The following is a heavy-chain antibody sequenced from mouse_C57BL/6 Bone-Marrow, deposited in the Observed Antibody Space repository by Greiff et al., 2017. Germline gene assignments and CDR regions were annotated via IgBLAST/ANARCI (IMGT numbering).Heavy chain of an antibody. V-gene: IGHV1-64*01. CDR3: APYYYGSIPFYFDY. CDR1: GYTFTSYW. CDR2: IHPNSGST. Sequence: VQLQQPGAELVKPGASVKLSCKASGYTFTSYWMHWVKQRPGQGLEWIGMIHPNSGSTNYNEKFKSKATLTVEKASSTAYMQLSSLTSDDSAVYYCAPYYYGSIPFYFDYWGQGTTLTVSS. J-gene: IGHJ2*01. D-gene: IGHD1-1*01.